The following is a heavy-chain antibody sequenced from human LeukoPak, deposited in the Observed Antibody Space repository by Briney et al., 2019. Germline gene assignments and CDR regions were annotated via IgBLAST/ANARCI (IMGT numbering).Heavy chain of an antibody. Sequence: GGSLRLSCAASGFTFSSYEMNWVRQAPGKGLEWVSDISSSGSKIHYADSVRGRFTISRDNTKNSLYLQMNSLRAEDTGVYYCARETALAGGDYWGQGTLVTVSS. D-gene: IGHD6-19*01. V-gene: IGHV3-48*03. CDR1: GFTFSSYE. CDR2: ISSSGSKI. CDR3: ARETALAGGDY. J-gene: IGHJ4*02.